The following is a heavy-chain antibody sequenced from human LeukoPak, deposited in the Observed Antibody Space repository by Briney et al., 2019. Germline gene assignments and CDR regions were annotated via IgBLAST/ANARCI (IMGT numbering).Heavy chain of an antibody. J-gene: IGHJ4*02. CDR3: ARRAERYSSSWYDY. V-gene: IGHV4-59*08. CDR2: IYYSGST. CDR1: GGSIGSYY. Sequence: SETLSLTCTVSGGSIGSYYWSWIRHPPGKGLEWIGYIYYSGSTNYNPSLNRRVTISVDTSKNKSSLKLSSVTAADTAVYYCARRAERYSSSWYDYWGQGTLVTVSS. D-gene: IGHD6-13*01.